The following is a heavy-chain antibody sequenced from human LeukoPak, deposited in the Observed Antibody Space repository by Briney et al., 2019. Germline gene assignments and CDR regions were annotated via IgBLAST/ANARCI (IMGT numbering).Heavy chain of an antibody. CDR3: AKDRRGAMAVDYFDY. V-gene: IGHV3-23*01. Sequence: GGSLRLSCAASGFTFSSYAMSWVRQAPGKGLEWVSAVSPSGDGTYYADSVKGRFTISRDNSKNTLHLHMNSLRAEDTAVYYCAKDRRGAMAVDYFDYWGQGTLVTVSS. CDR2: VSPSGDGT. D-gene: IGHD6-19*01. J-gene: IGHJ4*02. CDR1: GFTFSSYA.